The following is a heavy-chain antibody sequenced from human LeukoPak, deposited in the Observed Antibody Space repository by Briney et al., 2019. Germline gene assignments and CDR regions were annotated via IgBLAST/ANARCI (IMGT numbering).Heavy chain of an antibody. J-gene: IGHJ4*02. CDR3: TRDAGTAGAERLDY. D-gene: IGHD2-21*02. Sequence: PGGSLRLSCAASGFAFSNYYMHWVRRAPGKGLVWVSHINTDGRSTDYADSVKGRFTISRDNAKNTLYLQMNSLRAEDTAVYYCTRDAGTAGAERLDYWGQGTLVTVSS. CDR2: INTDGRST. CDR1: GFAFSNYY. V-gene: IGHV3-74*01.